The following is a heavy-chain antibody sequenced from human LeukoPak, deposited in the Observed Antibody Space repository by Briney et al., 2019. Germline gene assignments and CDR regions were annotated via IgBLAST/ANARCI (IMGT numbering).Heavy chain of an antibody. Sequence: HPGRSLRLSCAASGFTFSSYGMHWVRQAPGKGLEWVALTSYDGNNKYYADSVKGRFTISRDNSKNTLSLEMNSLKPEDTAVYFCAKDMMSRGYDIWGQGTMVTVSS. CDR2: TSYDGNNK. CDR3: AKDMMSRGYDI. D-gene: IGHD5-12*01. V-gene: IGHV3-30*18. CDR1: GFTFSSYG. J-gene: IGHJ3*02.